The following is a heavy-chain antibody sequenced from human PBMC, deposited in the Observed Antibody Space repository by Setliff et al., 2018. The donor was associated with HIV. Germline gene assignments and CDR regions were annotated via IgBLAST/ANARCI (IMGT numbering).Heavy chain of an antibody. Sequence: SETLSLTCTVSGGSISSSSYYWGWIRQPPGKGLEWIGSIDYSGSTKYNPSLKSRVTMSVDTSKNQFSLKLNSVTAADTAVYYCARYVAYDEDDFDIWGQGTMVTVS. D-gene: IGHD3-16*01. CDR3: ARYVAYDEDDFDI. V-gene: IGHV4-39*07. J-gene: IGHJ3*02. CDR2: IDYSGST. CDR1: GGSISSSSYY.